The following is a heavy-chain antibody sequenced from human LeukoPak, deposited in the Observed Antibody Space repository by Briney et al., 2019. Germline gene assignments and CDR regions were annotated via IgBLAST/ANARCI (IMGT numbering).Heavy chain of an antibody. D-gene: IGHD3-22*01. Sequence: SETLSLTCTVSGGSISSYYWSWIRQPPGKGLEWIGYIYYSGSTNYNPSLKSRVTISVDTSKNQFSLKLSSVTAADTAVYYCARFFYYYDSSGYYPTSSYWYFDLWGRGTLVTVSS. CDR2: IYYSGST. CDR3: ARFFYYYDSSGYYPTSSYWYFDL. CDR1: GGSISSYY. J-gene: IGHJ2*01. V-gene: IGHV4-59*01.